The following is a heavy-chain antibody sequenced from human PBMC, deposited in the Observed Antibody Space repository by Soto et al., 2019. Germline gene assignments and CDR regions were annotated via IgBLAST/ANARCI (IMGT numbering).Heavy chain of an antibody. CDR1: GFPFSSYA. CDR2: ISGGGGVST. D-gene: IGHD3-10*01. J-gene: IGHJ5*02. Sequence: EVQLLESGGGLVQPGGSLTLSCAASGFPFSSYAMTWVRQAPGKGLEWVSGISGGGGVSTYYADSVKGRFTISRDNSMNTLYLQMNRLRADDTAVYYCAKDAISMVRGVNNWFDPWGQGTLVTVSS. CDR3: AKDAISMVRGVNNWFDP. V-gene: IGHV3-23*01.